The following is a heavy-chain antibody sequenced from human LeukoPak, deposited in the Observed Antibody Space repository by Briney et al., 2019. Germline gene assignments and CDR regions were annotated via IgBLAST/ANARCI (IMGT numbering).Heavy chain of an antibody. J-gene: IGHJ5*02. D-gene: IGHD2-2*01. Sequence: ASVKVSCKASGYTFTGYYMHWVRQAPGQGLEWMGWINPNSGGTNYAQKFQGRVTMTRDTSTSTAYMELSRLRSDDTAVYFCARGDIVVVPAARNWFDHWGQGTLVTVSS. CDR2: INPNSGGT. CDR3: ARGDIVVVPAARNWFDH. V-gene: IGHV1-2*02. CDR1: GYTFTGYY.